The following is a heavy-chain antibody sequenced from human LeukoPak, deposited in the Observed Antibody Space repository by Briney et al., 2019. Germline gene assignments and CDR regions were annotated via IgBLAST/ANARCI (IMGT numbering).Heavy chain of an antibody. Sequence: SAKVSCKASGGTFSSYAISWVRQAPGQGLEWMGGIIPIFGTANYAQKFQGRVTITADESTSTAYMELSSLRSEDTAVYYCACGYSYGYGMDVWGQGTTVTVSS. V-gene: IGHV1-69*13. CDR2: IIPIFGTA. J-gene: IGHJ6*02. CDR3: ACGYSYGYGMDV. CDR1: GGTFSSYA. D-gene: IGHD5-18*01.